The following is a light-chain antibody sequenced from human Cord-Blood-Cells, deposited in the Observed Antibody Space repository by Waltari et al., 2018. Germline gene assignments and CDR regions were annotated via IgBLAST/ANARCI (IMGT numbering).Light chain of an antibody. V-gene: IGLV2-23*01. J-gene: IGLJ3*02. CDR2: EGS. CDR1: SSDVGSYNL. CDR3: CSYAGSSTWV. Sequence: QSALTQPASVSGSPGQSITISCTGTSSDVGSYNLVSWYQQHPGKAPKLMIYEGSKRPSGVSNRFSGSKSENTASLTISGLQAEDEADYYCCSYAGSSTWVFGGGTKLTVL.